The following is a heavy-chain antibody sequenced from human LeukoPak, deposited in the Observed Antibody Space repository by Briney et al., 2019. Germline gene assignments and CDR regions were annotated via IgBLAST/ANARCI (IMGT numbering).Heavy chain of an antibody. J-gene: IGHJ4*02. CDR2: IIPIFGTG. Sequence: SVKVSCKTSGGTFSTSAISWVRRAPGQGPEWMGGIIPIFGTGNYAQKFQGRVTITADEFTSTAYMELSSLTSEDTAVYYCARGLGDSSGYYFSDNWGQGTLVTVSS. V-gene: IGHV1-69*13. CDR3: ARGLGDSSGYYFSDN. D-gene: IGHD3-22*01. CDR1: GGTFSTSA.